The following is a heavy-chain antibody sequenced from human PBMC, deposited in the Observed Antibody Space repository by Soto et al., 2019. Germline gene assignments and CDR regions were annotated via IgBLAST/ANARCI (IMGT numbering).Heavy chain of an antibody. CDR3: ARVPRSDRGDFDS. D-gene: IGHD1-26*01. J-gene: IGHJ3*02. Sequence: ASVKVSCKTSGYTFTGYYMHWVRKAPGQGLEWMGWINPNSGGTNYAQKFQGWVTMTRDTSISKGYMELGRLRSDDTAVYYFARVPRSDRGDFDSWGQGKMVTV. V-gene: IGHV1-2*04. CDR1: GYTFTGYY. CDR2: INPNSGGT.